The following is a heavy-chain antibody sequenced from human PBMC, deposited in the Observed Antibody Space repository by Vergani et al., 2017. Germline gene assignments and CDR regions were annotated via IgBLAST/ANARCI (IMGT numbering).Heavy chain of an antibody. J-gene: IGHJ4*02. CDR3: ARGDYGILTGYRY. V-gene: IGHV1-46*03. CDR2: INPSGGHT. Sequence: QVQVVQSGAEVKKSGASLKVSCKTSGYTFSNYYMHWVRHAPGQGLEWIGIINPSGGHTNYAQKFQGRVTMTRDTSTSTVYMELSSLRSEDTAIYYCARGDYGILTGYRYWGQGTLVTVSA. D-gene: IGHD3-9*01. CDR1: GYTFSNYY.